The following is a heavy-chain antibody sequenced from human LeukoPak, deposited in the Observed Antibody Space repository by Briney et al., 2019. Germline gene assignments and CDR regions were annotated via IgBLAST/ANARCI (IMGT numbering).Heavy chain of an antibody. D-gene: IGHD3-10*01. CDR1: GFTVSSNY. Sequence: GGSLRLSCAASGFTVSSNYMSWVRQAPGKGLEWVSVIYSGGSTYYADSVKGRFTISRDNSKNTLYLQMNSLRAEDTAVYYCALPWYGSGSYTDYWGQGTLVTVSS. CDR2: IYSGGST. J-gene: IGHJ4*02. CDR3: ALPWYGSGSYTDY. V-gene: IGHV3-53*01.